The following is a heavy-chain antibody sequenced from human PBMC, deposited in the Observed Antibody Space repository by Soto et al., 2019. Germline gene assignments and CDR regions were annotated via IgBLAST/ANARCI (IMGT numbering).Heavy chain of an antibody. J-gene: IGHJ4*02. CDR1: GYTFTSYD. CDR2: INPTSEYT. D-gene: IGHD6-25*01. Sequence: ASVKVSCKASGYTFTSYDINWVRQAPGQGLEWVGWINPTSEYTAHAQKFQGRVTLTREISTATAYMELSSLTSEDTAVYFCARKVNHGYSSDWDPGTQVTVSS. CDR3: ARKVNHGYSSD. V-gene: IGHV1-8*01.